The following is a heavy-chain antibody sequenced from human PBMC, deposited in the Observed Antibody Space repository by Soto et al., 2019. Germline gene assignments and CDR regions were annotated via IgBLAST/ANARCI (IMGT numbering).Heavy chain of an antibody. Sequence: SETLSLTCTVSGGSISSYYWSWIQQPPGKGLEWIGYIYYSGSTNYNPSLKRRVTISVDTSKNQFSLKLSSVTAADTAVYYCARRRGGVVVITNWFDPWGQGTLVTVSS. CDR3: ARRRGGVVVITNWFDP. D-gene: IGHD3-22*01. CDR2: IYYSGST. J-gene: IGHJ5*02. V-gene: IGHV4-59*08. CDR1: GGSISSYY.